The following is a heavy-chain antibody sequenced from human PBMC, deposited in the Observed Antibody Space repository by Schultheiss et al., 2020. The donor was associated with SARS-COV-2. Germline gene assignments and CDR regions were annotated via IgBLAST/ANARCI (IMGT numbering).Heavy chain of an antibody. D-gene: IGHD3-22*01. V-gene: IGHV3-48*03. CDR3: ARDSLLLRAFDI. Sequence: GGSLRLSCAASGFTFSSYEMNWVRQAPGKGLEWVSYISSSGSTIYYADSVKGRFTISRDNAKNSLYLQMNSLRAEDTAVYYCARDSLLLRAFDIWGQGTMVTVSS. J-gene: IGHJ3*02. CDR1: GFTFSSYE. CDR2: ISSSGSTI.